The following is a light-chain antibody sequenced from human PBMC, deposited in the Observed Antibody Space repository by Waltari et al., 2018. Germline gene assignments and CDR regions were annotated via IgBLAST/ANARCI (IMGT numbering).Light chain of an antibody. Sequence: DIQMTQSPATLPASVGDRVTITCRASQSIGRWLAWYQQKPGKAPKLLISESAKLQSGVPSRFSVSGSGTDFTLTINGLQPDDFAIYYCHQYMSYPWTFGLGTKVEIK. V-gene: IGKV1-5*03. J-gene: IGKJ1*01. CDR2: ESA. CDR3: HQYMSYPWT. CDR1: QSIGRW.